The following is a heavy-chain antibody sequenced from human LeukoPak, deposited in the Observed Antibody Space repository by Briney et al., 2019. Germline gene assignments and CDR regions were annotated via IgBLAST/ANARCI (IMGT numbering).Heavy chain of an antibody. D-gene: IGHD1-1*01. CDR1: GASISSPTYS. V-gene: IGHV4-39*01. Sequence: SETLSLTCSVSGASISSPTYSWGWIRQPPGKGLQWIWSVYGSGSTYYNPSLKSRVTISVDTSKNQFALNLNSVTAADTAVYYCARRTRGGSAYYFDYWGQGTLVTVSS. J-gene: IGHJ4*02. CDR2: VYGSGST. CDR3: ARRTRGGSAYYFDY.